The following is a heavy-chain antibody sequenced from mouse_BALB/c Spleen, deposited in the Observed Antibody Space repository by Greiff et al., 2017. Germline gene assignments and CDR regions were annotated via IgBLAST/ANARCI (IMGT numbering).Heavy chain of an antibody. CDR3: ARPGYDYYYYAMDY. J-gene: IGHJ4*01. Sequence: VQLQQSGPELVKPGASVKMSCKASGYTFTSYYIHWVKQRPGQGLEWIGWIYPGDGSTKYNEKFKGKTTLTADKSSSTAYMLLSSLTSEDSAIYFCARPGYDYYYYAMDYWGQGTSVTVSS. CDR1: GYTFTSYY. V-gene: IGHV1S56*01. CDR2: IYPGDGST. D-gene: IGHD2-4*01.